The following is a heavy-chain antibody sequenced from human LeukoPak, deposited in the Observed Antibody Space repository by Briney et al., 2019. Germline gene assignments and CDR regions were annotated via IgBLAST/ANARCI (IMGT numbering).Heavy chain of an antibody. Sequence: LPGGSLRLSCEASGFTFSNYAMNWVRQAPGKGLEWVSIIFGAGKNTTYYADSVNGRFTVSRDNSKNTLYLQMTSLRPEDTAIYYCAKRNTMVRGGPCFDYWGRGILVTVYS. CDR1: GFTFSNYA. J-gene: IGHJ4*02. CDR2: IFGAGKNTT. D-gene: IGHD3-10*01. V-gene: IGHV3-23*01. CDR3: AKRNTMVRGGPCFDY.